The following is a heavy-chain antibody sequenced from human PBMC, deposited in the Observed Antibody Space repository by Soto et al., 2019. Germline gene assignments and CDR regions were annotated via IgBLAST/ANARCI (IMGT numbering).Heavy chain of an antibody. CDR1: GFTFSSYG. D-gene: IGHD3-16*02. V-gene: IGHV3-33*01. CDR3: ARDWGFYDHVGGGYRSAFDY. CDR2: VWNDGNTK. J-gene: IGHJ4*02. Sequence: GGSLRLSCAASGFTFSSYGMHWVRQAAGKGPEWVAVVWNDGNTKYYADSVKGRFTISRDNSKNTVYLQMNNLRAEDTAVYYCARDWGFYDHVGGGYRSAFDYWGQGTLVTVSP.